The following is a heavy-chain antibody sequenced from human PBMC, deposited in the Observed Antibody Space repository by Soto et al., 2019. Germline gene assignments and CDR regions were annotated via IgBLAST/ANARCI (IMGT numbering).Heavy chain of an antibody. D-gene: IGHD3-3*01. CDR2: INPATGAA. J-gene: IGHJ3*02. CDR3: AGGGGVGVAGSAAFDM. Sequence: QLHLVQSGAVVKKPGASVTVSCSASGYPVTAYYMHWVRQAPGRGLEWMGGINPATGAAKYTQTFRGRVTMPRETSTGKVFMELRGLKSGDPAVFYGAGGGGVGVAGSAAFDMWGQGTLVTVSS. V-gene: IGHV1-2*02. CDR1: GYPVTAYY.